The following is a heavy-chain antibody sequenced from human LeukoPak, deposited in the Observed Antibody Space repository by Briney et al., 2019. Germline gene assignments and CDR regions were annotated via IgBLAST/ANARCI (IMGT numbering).Heavy chain of an antibody. D-gene: IGHD1-14*01. V-gene: IGHV3-48*04. CDR1: GFTFSSYA. CDR2: ISHTGTNI. J-gene: IGHJ5*02. Sequence: QSGGSLRLSCAASGFTFSSYAMSWVRQAPGKGLEWVSHISHTGTNIYYADSVKGRFTISRDNAKNSLYLQMNSLRAEDTAIYYCARVPPEDRTWFDPWGQGTLVTVSS. CDR3: ARVPPEDRTWFDP.